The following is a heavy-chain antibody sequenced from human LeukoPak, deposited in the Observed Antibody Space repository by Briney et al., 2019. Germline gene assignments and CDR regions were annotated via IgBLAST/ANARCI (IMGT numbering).Heavy chain of an antibody. J-gene: IGHJ4*02. D-gene: IGHD6-13*01. CDR2: INPNSGGT. CDR3: ARVLRAAAEGELFDY. V-gene: IGHV1-2*02. Sequence: ASVKVSCKASGYTFTGYYMHWVRQAPGQGLEWMGWINPNSGGTNYAQKLQGRVTMTTDTSTSTAYMELRSLRSDDTAVYYCARVLRAAAEGELFDYWGQGTLVTVSS. CDR1: GYTFTGYY.